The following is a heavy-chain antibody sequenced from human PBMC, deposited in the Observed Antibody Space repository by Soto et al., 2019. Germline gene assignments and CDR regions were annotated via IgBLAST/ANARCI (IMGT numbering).Heavy chain of an antibody. CDR2: INHSGST. J-gene: IGHJ4*02. CDR3: ARGLLGLYYYDSSGYYRYYFDY. CDR1: GGSFSGYY. V-gene: IGHV4-34*01. Sequence: SETLSLTCAVYGGSFSGYYWSWIRQPPGKGLEWIGEINHSGSTNYNPSLKSRVTISVDTSKNQFSLKLSSVTAADTAVYYCARGLLGLYYYDSSGYYRYYFDYSGQGTLVTVSS. D-gene: IGHD3-22*01.